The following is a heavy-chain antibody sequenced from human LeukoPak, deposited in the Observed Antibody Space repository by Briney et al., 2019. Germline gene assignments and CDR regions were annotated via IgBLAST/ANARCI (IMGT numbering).Heavy chain of an antibody. J-gene: IGHJ4*02. V-gene: IGHV3-9*01. D-gene: IGHD3-3*01. CDR3: AKATYYDFWSGYPDY. CDR1: GFTFDDYA. CDR2: ISWNSGSA. Sequence: PGRSLRLSCAASGFTFDDYAMHWVRQAPGKGLERVSGISWNSGSAGYADSVKGRFTISRDNAKNSLYLQMNSLRAEDTALCYCAKATYYDFWSGYPDYWGQGTLVTVSS.